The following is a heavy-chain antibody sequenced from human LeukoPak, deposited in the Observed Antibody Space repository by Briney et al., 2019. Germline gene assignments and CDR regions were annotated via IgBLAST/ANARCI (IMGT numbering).Heavy chain of an antibody. CDR3: ARDGGKGWLWFDY. CDR1: GGSISSYY. CDR2: IYFSGST. D-gene: IGHD3-9*01. V-gene: IGHV4-59*01. J-gene: IGHJ4*02. Sequence: RASETLSLTCTVSGGSISSYYWSWIRQPPGKGLDSLGYIYFSGSTNYNPSLKSRVTISVDTSKSQFSLKLSSVTAADTAVYYCARDGGKGWLWFDYWGQGTLVTVSS.